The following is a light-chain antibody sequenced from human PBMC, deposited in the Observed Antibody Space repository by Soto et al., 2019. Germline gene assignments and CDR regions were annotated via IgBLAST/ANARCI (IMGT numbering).Light chain of an antibody. V-gene: IGKV3-20*01. Sequence: EIVLTQSPGTLSVSPGERATLSCRASQSVSSTNLAWYQQKRGQAPRLLIFGTSTRAGDIPARFSGSGSGTDFTLTISRLEPEDFAVYYCQQYDSSGWSFGQGTKVDIK. CDR1: QSVSSTN. J-gene: IGKJ1*01. CDR3: QQYDSSGWS. CDR2: GTS.